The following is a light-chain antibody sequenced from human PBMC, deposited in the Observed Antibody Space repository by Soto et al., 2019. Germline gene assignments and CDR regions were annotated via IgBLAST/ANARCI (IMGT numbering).Light chain of an antibody. Sequence: IQMTQSPSSLSSSVGDRLTITCRASQSIIIYLNWYQQKPGKASRLLIYAATSLQSGVPSRFSGGGSGADFTLTVSSLQPEDFATYYCQQSYSIPHTFGQGTKVDIK. V-gene: IGKV1-39*01. J-gene: IGKJ1*01. CDR2: AAT. CDR1: QSIIIY. CDR3: QQSYSIPHT.